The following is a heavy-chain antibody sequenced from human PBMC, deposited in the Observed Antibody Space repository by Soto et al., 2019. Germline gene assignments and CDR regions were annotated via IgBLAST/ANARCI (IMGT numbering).Heavy chain of an antibody. CDR2: IYYSGST. D-gene: IGHD1-26*01. CDR3: ARDQSGSYADY. CDR1: GGSISSYY. V-gene: IGHV4-59*01. J-gene: IGHJ4*02. Sequence: KTSETLSLTCTVSGGSISSYYWSWIQQPPGKGLEWIGYIYYSGSTNYNPSLKSRVTISVDTSKNQFSLKLSSVTAADTAVYYCARDQSGSYADYWGQGTLVTVSS.